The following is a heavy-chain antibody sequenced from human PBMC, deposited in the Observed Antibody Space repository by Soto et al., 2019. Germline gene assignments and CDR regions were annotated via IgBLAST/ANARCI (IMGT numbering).Heavy chain of an antibody. D-gene: IGHD3-22*01. CDR1: GGSISSYY. Sequence: ASETLSLTFTVSGGSISSYYWGWIRQPPGKWLEWIWSIYYSGSTYDNPSLKSRVTISVDTSKNQFSLKLSSVTAADTAVYYCARHGSVLHSSGYYVPRMAYFDYWGQGTLVPVYS. V-gene: IGHV4-39*01. J-gene: IGHJ4*02. CDR3: ARHGSVLHSSGYYVPRMAYFDY. CDR2: IYYSGST.